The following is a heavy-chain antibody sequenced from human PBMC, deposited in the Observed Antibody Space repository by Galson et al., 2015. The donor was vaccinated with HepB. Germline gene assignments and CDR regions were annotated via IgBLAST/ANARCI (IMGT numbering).Heavy chain of an antibody. J-gene: IGHJ6*02. CDR3: ARDSRLELRLNNYYYYGMDV. D-gene: IGHD1-7*01. CDR1: GYSFTSYG. CDR2: ISGYDGST. Sequence: SVKVSCKASGYSFTSYGISWLRQAPGQGLEWMGWISGYDGSTNYPQTLQGRVIMTTDRSTNTGYMEVRSLRSDATAIYYCARDSRLELRLNNYYYYGMDVWGQGTTVTVSS. V-gene: IGHV1-18*01.